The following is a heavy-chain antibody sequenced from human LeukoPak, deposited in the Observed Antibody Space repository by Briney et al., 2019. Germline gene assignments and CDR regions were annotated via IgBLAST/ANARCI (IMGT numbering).Heavy chain of an antibody. CDR1: GGSISSYY. Sequence: SATLSLTCTVSGGSISSYYWSWIRQPAGKGLEWIGRIYTSGSTNYNPSLKSRVTMSVDTSKNQFSLKLSSVTAADTAVYYCARDVEYYDFWSSYYPGAFDIWGQGTMVTVSS. V-gene: IGHV4-4*07. J-gene: IGHJ3*02. D-gene: IGHD3-3*01. CDR2: IYTSGST. CDR3: ARDVEYYDFWSSYYPGAFDI.